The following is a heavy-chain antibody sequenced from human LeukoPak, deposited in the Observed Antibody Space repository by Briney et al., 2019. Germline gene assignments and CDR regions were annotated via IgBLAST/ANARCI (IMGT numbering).Heavy chain of an antibody. CDR1: GFTFSSYG. Sequence: GGSLRLSCAPSGFTFSSYGMHWVRQAPGKGLEWVAVISYDGSNKYYADSVKGRFTISRDNSKNTLYLQMNSLRAEDTAVYYCAKDLGYCSGGSCYRFDYWGQGTLVTVSS. V-gene: IGHV3-30*18. D-gene: IGHD2-15*01. J-gene: IGHJ4*02. CDR2: ISYDGSNK. CDR3: AKDLGYCSGGSCYRFDY.